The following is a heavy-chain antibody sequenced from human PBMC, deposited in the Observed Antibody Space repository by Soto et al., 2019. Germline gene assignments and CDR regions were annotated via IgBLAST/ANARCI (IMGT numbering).Heavy chain of an antibody. CDR1: GDTFSRYS. J-gene: IGHJ6*02. CDR2: IIPIFGIP. CDR3: AREDRDRETGLVPAAIDGMDV. V-gene: IGHV1-69*08. D-gene: IGHD2-2*01. Sequence: QVQLVQSGAEVKKPGSSVKVSCKASGDTFSRYSITWVRQAPGHGLEWIGRIIPIFGIPTYAQKFQGRVTFTADESTSTDYMELSSLRSDDTAVYYCAREDRDRETGLVPAAIDGMDVWGQGTTVTVSS.